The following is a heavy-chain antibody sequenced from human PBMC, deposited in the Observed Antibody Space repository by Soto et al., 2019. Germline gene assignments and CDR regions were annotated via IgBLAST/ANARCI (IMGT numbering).Heavy chain of an antibody. V-gene: IGHV2-70*04. CDR3: AWMTTEPHCSISSCYFDS. Sequence: SGPTLVNPTQTLTLTCTISGFSLTTSGMRMVWIRQPPGKALEWLARIDWDDDKFYTTSLETRLTISKDNSKSQVVLTMTNMDPVDTATYYCAWMTTEPHCSISSCYFDSWGQGTLVTVSS. CDR2: IDWDDDK. J-gene: IGHJ4*02. CDR1: GFSLTTSGMR. D-gene: IGHD2-2*01.